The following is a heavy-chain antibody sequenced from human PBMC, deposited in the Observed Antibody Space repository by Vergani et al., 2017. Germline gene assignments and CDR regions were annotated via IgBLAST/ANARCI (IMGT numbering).Heavy chain of an antibody. J-gene: IGHJ6*02. D-gene: IGHD5-12*01. CDR3: AKANPRNSGYDYLYYYHAMDV. V-gene: IGHV3-23*01. Sequence: EVHLLASGGDLVQPGGSLRLSCAASGFTFNHYAMNWVRQAPGKGLEWVSGISGSGGSTYYAGSVKGRFTISRDSCKNTLYLQMNSLSAGDTAVYYCAKANPRNSGYDYLYYYHAMDVWGQGSTVTVSS. CDR2: ISGSGGST. CDR1: GFTFNHYA.